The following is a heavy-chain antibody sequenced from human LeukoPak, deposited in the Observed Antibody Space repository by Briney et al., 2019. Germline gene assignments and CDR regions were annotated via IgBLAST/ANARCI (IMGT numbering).Heavy chain of an antibody. Sequence: ASVKVSCKASGYTFTGYYMHWVRQAPGQGLERMGWINPNSGGTNYAQKFQGWVTMTRDTSTSTAYMELRSLRSDDTAVYYCARGIYMDVWGKGTTVTVSS. V-gene: IGHV1-2*04. CDR1: GYTFTGYY. J-gene: IGHJ6*03. CDR3: ARGIYMDV. D-gene: IGHD3-10*01. CDR2: INPNSGGT.